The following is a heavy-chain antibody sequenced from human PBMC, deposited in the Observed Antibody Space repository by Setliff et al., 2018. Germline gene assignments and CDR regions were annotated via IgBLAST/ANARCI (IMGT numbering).Heavy chain of an antibody. V-gene: IGHV3-7*01. Sequence: PGGSLRLSCAASRFTFSNYWMSWVRQAPGKGLEWVANIKEDGSEKYYAASVKGRFTISRDNANNSLFLQMDTLRPEDTAVYYCARDNYYDSTQDAFDIWGQGTMVTVSS. CDR2: IKEDGSEK. CDR3: ARDNYYDSTQDAFDI. D-gene: IGHD3-22*01. J-gene: IGHJ3*02. CDR1: RFTFSNYW.